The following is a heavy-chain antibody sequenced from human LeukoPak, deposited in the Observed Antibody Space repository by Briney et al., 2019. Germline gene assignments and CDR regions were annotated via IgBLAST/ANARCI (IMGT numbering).Heavy chain of an antibody. CDR1: GFTFNTYS. D-gene: IGHD3-16*02. V-gene: IGHV3-48*01. Sequence: GGSLRLSCAASGFTFNTYSMNWVRQAPGKGLEWLSYISSSSGTIYYADSVKGRFTISRDNAKTSLYLQMNSLRAEDTAVYYCARDTRSLMDVWGQGTTVTASS. J-gene: IGHJ6*02. CDR2: ISSSSGTI. CDR3: ARDTRSLMDV.